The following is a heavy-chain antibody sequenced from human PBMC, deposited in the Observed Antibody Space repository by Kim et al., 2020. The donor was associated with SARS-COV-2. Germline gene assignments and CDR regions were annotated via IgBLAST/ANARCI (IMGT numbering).Heavy chain of an antibody. V-gene: IGHV4-39*01. CDR1: GGSVSSGSTS. Sequence: SETLSLTCTVSGGSVSSGSTSWGCVRQPPGKGLEWIGTFHFSGSAYYNASLQSRVTVSVDTSKNHFSLKLTSVTTADTGVYYCARQPTGYPNWFDPWGRGTLVTVSS. CDR2: FHFSGSA. J-gene: IGHJ5*02. D-gene: IGHD3-9*01. CDR3: ARQPTGYPNWFDP.